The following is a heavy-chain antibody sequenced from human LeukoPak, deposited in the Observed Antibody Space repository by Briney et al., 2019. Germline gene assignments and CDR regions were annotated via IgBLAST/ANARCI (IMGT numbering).Heavy chain of an antibody. CDR2: IYTTGSI. D-gene: IGHD3-10*01. CDR3: ARDSGTTGEVKFDP. V-gene: IGHV4-4*07. J-gene: IGHJ5*02. CDR1: GDSTNNFY. Sequence: PSETLSLTCTVSGDSTNNFYLSWIRQPAGQGLQWIGRIYTTGSITYNPSLKSRVTMSVDRSKKNFSLRLSSVTAADTAVYYCARDSGTTGEVKFDPWGPGSLVTVSS.